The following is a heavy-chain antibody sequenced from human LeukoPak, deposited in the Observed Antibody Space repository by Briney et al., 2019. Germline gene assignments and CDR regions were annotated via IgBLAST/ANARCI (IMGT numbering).Heavy chain of an antibody. V-gene: IGHV4-34*01. J-gene: IGHJ4*02. D-gene: IGHD3-9*01. CDR3: ARGYYDILTGYYRNFIFDY. CDR2: INHSGST. CDR1: GGSFSGYY. Sequence: SETLSLTCAVYGGSFSGYYWSWIRQPPGKGLEWIGEINHSGSTNYNPSLKSRVTISVDTSKNQFSLKLSSVTAADTAVYYCARGYYDILTGYYRNFIFDYWGQGTLVTVPS.